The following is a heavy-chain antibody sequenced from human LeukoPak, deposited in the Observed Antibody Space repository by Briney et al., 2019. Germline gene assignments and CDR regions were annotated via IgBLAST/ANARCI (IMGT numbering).Heavy chain of an antibody. CDR3: AKRGVVIRVILVGFHKEAYYFDS. D-gene: IGHD3-22*01. CDR1: GITLSNYG. CDR2: ISGSGGST. V-gene: IGHV3-23*01. J-gene: IGHJ4*02. Sequence: GGSLRLPCAVSGITLSNYGMSWVRQAPGKGLEWVAGISGSGGSTNYADYVKGRFTISRDNPKNTLYLQLNSLRAEDTAVYFCAKRGVVIRVILVGFHKEAYYFDSWGQGALVTVSS.